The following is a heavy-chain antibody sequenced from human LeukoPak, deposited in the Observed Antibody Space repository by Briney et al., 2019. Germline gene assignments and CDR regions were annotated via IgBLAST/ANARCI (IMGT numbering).Heavy chain of an antibody. J-gene: IGHJ6*04. CDR2: IFYTGTT. Sequence: SETLSLTCTVSGGSIDSGGYYWSWIRQHPGKGLEWLGNIFYTGTTKYNPSLKSRVTISVDTSKNQFSLKLGSVTAADTAVYYCGRDRSSYNYYGMDVWGKGTTVTVSS. CDR1: GGSIDSGGYY. CDR3: GRDRSSYNYYGMDV. V-gene: IGHV4-31*03.